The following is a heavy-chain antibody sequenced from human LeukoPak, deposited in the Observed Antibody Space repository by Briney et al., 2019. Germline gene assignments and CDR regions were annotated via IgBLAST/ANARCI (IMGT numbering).Heavy chain of an antibody. CDR3: ARDELVRFLEWSPHTFDI. CDR2: IKQDGSEK. D-gene: IGHD3-3*01. CDR1: GFTFSSYG. V-gene: IGHV3-7*01. J-gene: IGHJ3*02. Sequence: GGSLRLSCAASGFTFSSYGMHWVRQAPGKGLEWVANIKQDGSEKYYVDSVKGRFTISRDNAKNSLYLQMNSLRAEDTAVYYCARDELVRFLEWSPHTFDIWGQGTMVTVSS.